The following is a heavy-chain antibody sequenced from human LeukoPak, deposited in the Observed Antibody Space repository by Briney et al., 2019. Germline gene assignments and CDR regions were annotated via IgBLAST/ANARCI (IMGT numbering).Heavy chain of an antibody. J-gene: IGHJ4*02. CDR3: ARGFCSSTNCYQGPFDF. Sequence: PGGSLRLSCAASGFTFSSAWMTWVRQAPGEGLEWVGHIKNKTNGGTTDYAAPVKGRFIISRDDSKNTLYLQMNSLRTEDTAVYYCARGFCSSTNCYQGPFDFWGQGTLVTVSS. CDR2: IKNKTNGGTT. D-gene: IGHD2-2*01. CDR1: GFTFSSAW. V-gene: IGHV3-15*01.